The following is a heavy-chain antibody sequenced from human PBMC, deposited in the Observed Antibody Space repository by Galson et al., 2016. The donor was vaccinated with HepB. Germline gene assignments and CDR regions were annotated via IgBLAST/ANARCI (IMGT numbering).Heavy chain of an antibody. Sequence: QSGAEVKKPGESLKISCKVSGSSFMTYWIGWVRQMPGKGLEWMGVMYPGDSDTRYSPSFQGQVTISADRSINTAYLQWSSLKASDTAIYSGSRPISGTTTAFEIWGQGTIVTVSS. J-gene: IGHJ3*02. CDR3: SRPISGTTTAFEI. CDR2: MYPGDSDT. V-gene: IGHV5-51*01. CDR1: GSSFMTYW. D-gene: IGHD1-7*01.